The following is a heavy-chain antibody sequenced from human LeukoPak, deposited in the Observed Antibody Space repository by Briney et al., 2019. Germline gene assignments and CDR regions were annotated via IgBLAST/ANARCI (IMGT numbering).Heavy chain of an antibody. D-gene: IGHD5-18*01. Sequence: SETLSFTCTVSGGSISSSSYYWGWIRQPPGKGLEWIGSIYYSGSTYYNPSLKSRVTISVDTSKNQFSLKLSSVTAADTAVYYCARDRVRSGYSYGYNWFDPWGQGTLVTVSS. CDR2: IYYSGST. V-gene: IGHV4-39*07. J-gene: IGHJ5*02. CDR1: GGSISSSSYY. CDR3: ARDRVRSGYSYGYNWFDP.